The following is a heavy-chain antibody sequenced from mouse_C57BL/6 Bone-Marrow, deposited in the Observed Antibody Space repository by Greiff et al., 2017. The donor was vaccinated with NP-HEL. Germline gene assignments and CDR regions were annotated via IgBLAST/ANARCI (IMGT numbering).Heavy chain of an antibody. CDR2: IDPENGDT. CDR1: GFNIKDDY. J-gene: IGHJ2*01. D-gene: IGHD2-3*01. CDR3: TTDDGHYGY. Sequence: DVHLVESGAELVRPGASVKLSCTASGFNIKDDYMHWVKQRPEQGLEWIGWIDPENGDTEYASKFQGKATITADTSSNTAYLQLSSLTSEDTAVYYCTTDDGHYGYWGQGTTLTVSS. V-gene: IGHV14-4*01.